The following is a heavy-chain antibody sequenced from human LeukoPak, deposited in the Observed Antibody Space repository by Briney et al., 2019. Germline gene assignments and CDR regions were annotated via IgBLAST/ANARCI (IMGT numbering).Heavy chain of an antibody. CDR1: GGSISRTNW. D-gene: IGHD1-26*01. V-gene: IGHV4-4*02. CDR3: SRESGAFSPFGY. Sequence: SETLSLTCDVSGGSISRTNWWSWVRQSPGPGLEWIGEISLSGHTNYNPSLQSRVTMSLDESKNQVSLDLASVTDADTAVYYCSRESGAFSPFGYWGQGTLVTVHS. CDR2: ISLSGHT. J-gene: IGHJ4*02.